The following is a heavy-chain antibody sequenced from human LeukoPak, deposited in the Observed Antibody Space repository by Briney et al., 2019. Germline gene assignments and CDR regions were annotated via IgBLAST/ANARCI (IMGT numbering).Heavy chain of an antibody. Sequence: GGTLRRSCEASGFTFSSYGMNWVRQAPGKGLEWVSGISGSGSSTYYADSVKGRFTISRDNSKNTLYLQMNSLRAEDTAIYYCAKIIAGAASDYWGQGTLLTVSS. V-gene: IGHV3-23*01. CDR2: ISGSGSST. D-gene: IGHD6-13*01. J-gene: IGHJ4*02. CDR1: GFTFSSYG. CDR3: AKIIAGAASDY.